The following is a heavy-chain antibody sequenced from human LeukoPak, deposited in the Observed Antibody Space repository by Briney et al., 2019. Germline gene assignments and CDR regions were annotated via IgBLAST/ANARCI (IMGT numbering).Heavy chain of an antibody. CDR2: ISSSSSYI. V-gene: IGHV3-21*01. CDR3: AREWSAVAGTYYYYYGMDV. J-gene: IGHJ6*02. CDR1: GFTFSSYS. D-gene: IGHD6-19*01. Sequence: KPGGSLRLSCAASGFTFSSYSMNWVRQAPGKGLEWVSSISSSSSYIKYADSVKGRFTISRDNAKNSMYLQMNSLRAEDTAVYYGAREWSAVAGTYYYYYGMDVWGQGTTVTVSS.